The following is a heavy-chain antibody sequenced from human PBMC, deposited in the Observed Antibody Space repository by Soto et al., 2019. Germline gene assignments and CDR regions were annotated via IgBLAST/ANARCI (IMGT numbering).Heavy chain of an antibody. V-gene: IGHV1-69*13. J-gene: IGHJ4*02. CDR1: GGTFSSYR. CDR3: VRDSGAKLSSS. D-gene: IGHD6-13*01. CDR2: XXPXXXXX. Sequence: SVKVSCKASGGTFSSYRINLVRQAPGQGLEWXGGXXPXXXXXDXXXKFQGRVTITADESARTSYTELRSLKSQDTAVYYCVRDSGAKLSSSWGQGTLVTASS.